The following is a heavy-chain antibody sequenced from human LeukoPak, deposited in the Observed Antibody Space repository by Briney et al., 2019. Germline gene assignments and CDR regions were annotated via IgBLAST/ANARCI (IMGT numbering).Heavy chain of an antibody. CDR3: ARDRDYDDNSEGWFDS. CDR2: IYYSGRT. D-gene: IGHD3-22*01. Sequence: SETLSLTCSVSGASVNSNCWNWIRQPPGKGLEWIGNIYYSGRTNYNPSLRSRVTISVDTAKNQFSLKLNSVTSADTAVYYCARDRDYDDNSEGWFDSWGQGTLVTVSS. CDR1: GASVNSNC. J-gene: IGHJ5*01. V-gene: IGHV4-59*02.